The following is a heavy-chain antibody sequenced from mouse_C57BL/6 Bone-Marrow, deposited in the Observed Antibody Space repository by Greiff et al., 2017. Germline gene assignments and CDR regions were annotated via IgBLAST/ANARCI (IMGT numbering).Heavy chain of an antibody. CDR2: IDPSASYT. CDR3: ARSMGYCRALYYFDY. CDR1: GYTFTSYW. D-gene: IGHD2-3*01. Sequence: QVQLQQPGAELVMPGASVKLSCKASGYTFTSYWMHWVKQRPGQGLEWIGEIDPSASYTNYHQKFKGQSTLTVDKASSTAYMQRSSLTSEDAAFYYCARSMGYCRALYYFDYWGQGTTRTVAS. J-gene: IGHJ2*01. V-gene: IGHV1-69*01.